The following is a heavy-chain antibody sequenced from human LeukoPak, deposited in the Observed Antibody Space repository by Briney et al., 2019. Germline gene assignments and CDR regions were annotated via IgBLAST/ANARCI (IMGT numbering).Heavy chain of an antibody. CDR2: IYSGGST. D-gene: IGHD2-2*02. Sequence: GGSLRLSCAASGFTVSSNYMSWVRQAPGKGLEWVSVIYSGGSTYYADSVKGRFTISRHNSKNTLYLQMNSLSAADTAVYYCATLNVGRYCSSTSCYTQGYYGMDVWGQGTTVTVSS. V-gene: IGHV3-53*04. CDR1: GFTVSSNY. J-gene: IGHJ6*02. CDR3: ATLNVGRYCSSTSCYTQGYYGMDV.